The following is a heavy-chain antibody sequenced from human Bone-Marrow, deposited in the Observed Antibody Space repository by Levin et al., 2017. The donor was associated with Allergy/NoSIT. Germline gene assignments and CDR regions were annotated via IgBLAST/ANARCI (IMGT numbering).Heavy chain of an antibody. CDR1: GFTLSDYH. D-gene: IGHD5-24*01. CDR2: ISDSRAAT. CDR3: ASVRGTTKGWLQLHSWYFDL. J-gene: IGHJ2*01. V-gene: IGHV3-23*01. Sequence: GESLKISCAASGFTLSDYHVAWVRQAPGKGLEWVSTISDSRAATYYAGPVKGRFTVSRDRSKNNVFLQMNNLRVEDTALYSCASVRGTTKGWLQLHSWYFDLWGRGTPVTVSS.